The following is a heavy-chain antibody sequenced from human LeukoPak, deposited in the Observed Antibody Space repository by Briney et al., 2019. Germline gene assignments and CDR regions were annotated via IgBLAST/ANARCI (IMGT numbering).Heavy chain of an antibody. CDR2: INWNGGIT. CDR3: ARGSVQLWVRDTYYYMDG. D-gene: IGHD5-18*01. V-gene: IGHV3-20*04. J-gene: IGHJ6*03. CDR1: GFTFDDSA. Sequence: PGESLRLSCAASGFTFDDSATNWVRQVPGRGLEWVSGINWNGGITEYADSVKDRFTISRQNTKNSLYLYMNNLGGEDTALYFCARGSVQLWVRDTYYYMDGWGKGTTVTVSS.